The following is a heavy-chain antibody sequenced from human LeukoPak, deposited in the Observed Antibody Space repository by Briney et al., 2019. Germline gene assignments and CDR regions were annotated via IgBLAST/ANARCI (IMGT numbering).Heavy chain of an antibody. D-gene: IGHD3-22*01. CDR3: ARAESGDSSGSEADF. CDR1: GGSISGYS. J-gene: IGHJ4*02. Sequence: PSDILPFTCAVDGGSISGYSWSWIRQPPGKGLELIGEINNSGSTNYDPSLKSRVTISVDTSKNQFYLQLSPVTAADTAVYYCARAESGDSSGSEADFWGQGTLVTVSS. V-gene: IGHV4-34*01. CDR2: INNSGST.